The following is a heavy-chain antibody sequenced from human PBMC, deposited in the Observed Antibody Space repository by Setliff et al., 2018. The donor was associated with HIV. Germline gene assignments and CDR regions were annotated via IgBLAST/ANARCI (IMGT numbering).Heavy chain of an antibody. CDR3: ARESLAVGTRWFDP. CDR2: IFSSGST. CDR1: GDSISSYS. V-gene: IGHV4-59*12. Sequence: SETLSLTCTVSGDSISSYSWNWIRQSPGGGLEWIGFIFSSGSTKYNPSLRSRVSMSIDTSKNQFSLKLESMTAADTAIYYCARESLAVGTRWFDPWGQGTLVTVSS. D-gene: IGHD6-13*01. J-gene: IGHJ5*02.